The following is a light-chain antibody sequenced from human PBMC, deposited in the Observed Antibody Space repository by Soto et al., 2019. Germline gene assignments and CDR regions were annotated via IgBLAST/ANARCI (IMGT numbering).Light chain of an antibody. J-gene: IGKJ5*01. CDR1: QSVSATY. Sequence: IVLTQSPGTLSLSPGERATFSCRASQSVSATYLAWYQQRPGQAPRLLIYGVSSRATGIPDRFSGSGSGADFTLTISRLEPEDFAVYYCQQYGSSPQTVGQGTRLEIK. V-gene: IGKV3-20*01. CDR2: GVS. CDR3: QQYGSSPQT.